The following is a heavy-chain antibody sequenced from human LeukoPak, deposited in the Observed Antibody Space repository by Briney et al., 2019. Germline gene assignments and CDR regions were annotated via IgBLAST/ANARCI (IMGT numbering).Heavy chain of an antibody. CDR3: ARGFGSSWSDY. CDR2: IYHSGST. Sequence: PSQTLSLTCAVSGGSISSGGYSWRWIRQPPGKGLEWIGYIYHSGSTYYNPSLKSRVTISVDRSKNQFSLKLSSVTAADTAVYYCARGFGSSWSDYWGQGTLVTVSS. CDR1: GGSISSGGYS. V-gene: IGHV4-30-2*01. J-gene: IGHJ4*02. D-gene: IGHD6-13*01.